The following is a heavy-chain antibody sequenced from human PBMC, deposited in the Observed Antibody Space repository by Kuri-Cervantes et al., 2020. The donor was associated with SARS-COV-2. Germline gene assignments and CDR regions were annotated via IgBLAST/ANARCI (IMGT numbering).Heavy chain of an antibody. CDR1: GYTFNIYD. Sequence: ASVKVSCKASGYTFNIYDINWVRQATGQGLEWMGMVKTNSGNTLYAQIFQGRVTMTRDTSTTTAYMELSSLRSEDTAVYYCASLITIFGEDAFDIWGQGTMVTVSS. CDR2: VKTNSGNT. J-gene: IGHJ3*02. CDR3: ASLITIFGEDAFDI. V-gene: IGHV1-8*02. D-gene: IGHD3-3*01.